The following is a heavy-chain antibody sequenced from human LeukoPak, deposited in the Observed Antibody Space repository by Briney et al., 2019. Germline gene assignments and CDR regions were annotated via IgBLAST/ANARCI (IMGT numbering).Heavy chain of an antibody. V-gene: IGHV3-23*01. CDR1: GFTFSDYA. J-gene: IGHJ4*02. CDR2: ISGAGGYT. CDR3: VRADSVMLPSQCEY. D-gene: IGHD5/OR15-5a*01. Sequence: GGSLRLSCAASGFTFSDYALSWVRQAPGKGLEWISGISGAGGYTYYADSMKGRFTISRDNSRNTLYLQMNSLRAADTAMYYCVRADSVMLPSQCEYWGQGTLVTVSS.